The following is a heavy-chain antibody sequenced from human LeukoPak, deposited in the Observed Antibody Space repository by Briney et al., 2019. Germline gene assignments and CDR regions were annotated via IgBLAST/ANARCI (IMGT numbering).Heavy chain of an antibody. CDR1: GFTFSSYS. D-gene: IGHD3-10*01. V-gene: IGHV3-23*01. Sequence: GGSLRLSCAASGFTFSSYSMNWVRQAPGRGLEWVSAISGSAARTFYADSVKGRFTIPRDNSKNTLSLQMNSLRAEDTAVYYCAKRGPGSPESGKYYFDYWGQGTLVTVSS. CDR2: ISGSAART. J-gene: IGHJ4*02. CDR3: AKRGPGSPESGKYYFDY.